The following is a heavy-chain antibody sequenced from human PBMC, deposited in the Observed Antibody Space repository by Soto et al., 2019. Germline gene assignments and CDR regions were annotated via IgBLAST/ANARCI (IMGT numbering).Heavy chain of an antibody. CDR2: ISYDGSNK. D-gene: IGHD3-10*01. Sequence: QVQLVESGGGVVQPGRSLRLSFAASGFTFSSYGMHWVRQAPGKGLEWVAVISYDGSNKYYADSVKGRFTISRDNSKKTLYLQMNSLRAEDTAVYYCATWFGAFDYWGQGTLVTVSS. J-gene: IGHJ4*02. V-gene: IGHV3-30*03. CDR1: GFTFSSYG. CDR3: ATWFGAFDY.